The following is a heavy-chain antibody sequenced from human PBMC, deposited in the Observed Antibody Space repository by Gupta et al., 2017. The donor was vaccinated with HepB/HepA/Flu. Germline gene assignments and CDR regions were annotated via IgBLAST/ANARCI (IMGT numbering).Heavy chain of an antibody. Sequence: EVQLLESGGGLVQPGGSLRLSCTASGFTFSSYALGWVRQAPGKGLGWVSIISGTGISTYYADSVKGRFTISRDNSKNTLYLQMNSLRAEDTAEYYCAKFNSGTYSVIYFYAYYMDVWGKGTTVTVSS. V-gene: IGHV3-23*01. D-gene: IGHD1-26*01. CDR3: AKFNSGTYSVIYFYAYYMDV. CDR1: GFTFSSYA. CDR2: ISGTGIST. J-gene: IGHJ6*03.